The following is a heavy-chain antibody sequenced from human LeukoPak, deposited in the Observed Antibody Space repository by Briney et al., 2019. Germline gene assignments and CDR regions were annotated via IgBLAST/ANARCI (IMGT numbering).Heavy chain of an antibody. V-gene: IGHV1-46*01. CDR3: ARVYYDILTGYYTEYNWFDP. Sequence: GASVKVSCKASVYTFTSYYMHWVRQAPGQGLEWMGIINPSGGSTSYAQKFQGRVTMTRATSTSTVYMELSSLRSEDTAVYYCARVYYDILTGYYTEYNWFDPWGQGTLVTVSS. CDR2: INPSGGST. D-gene: IGHD3-9*01. J-gene: IGHJ5*02. CDR1: VYTFTSYY.